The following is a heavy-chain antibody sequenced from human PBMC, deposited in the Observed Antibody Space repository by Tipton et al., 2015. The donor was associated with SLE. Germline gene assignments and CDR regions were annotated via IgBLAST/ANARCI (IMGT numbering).Heavy chain of an antibody. Sequence: SLRLSCAASGFTFSSYGMHWVRQAPGKGLEWVAVLSYDGSNKYYADSVKGRFTISRDNSKNTLYLQMNSLRAEDTAVYYCAIREAPFDYWGQGTLVTVSS. V-gene: IGHV3-30*03. J-gene: IGHJ4*02. CDR3: AIREAPFDY. CDR1: GFTFSSYG. CDR2: LSYDGSNK. D-gene: IGHD3-10*01.